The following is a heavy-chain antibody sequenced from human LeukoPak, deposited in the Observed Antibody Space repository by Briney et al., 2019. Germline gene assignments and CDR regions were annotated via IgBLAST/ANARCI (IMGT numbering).Heavy chain of an antibody. CDR2: IYSCGST. J-gene: IGHJ4*02. CDR1: GFTVSSNY. CDR3: AKNNGWFHLAQ. Sequence: GGSLRLSCAASGFTVSSNYMSWVRQAPGKELEWVSVIYSCGSTYYADSVKGRFTISRDNTNNALYLQMNSLRVEDTAVYYCAKNNGWFHLAQWGQGTLVTVSS. V-gene: IGHV3-53*03. D-gene: IGHD6-19*01.